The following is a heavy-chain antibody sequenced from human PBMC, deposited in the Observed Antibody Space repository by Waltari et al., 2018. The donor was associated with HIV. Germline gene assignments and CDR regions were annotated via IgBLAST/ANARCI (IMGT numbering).Heavy chain of an antibody. D-gene: IGHD2-15*01. V-gene: IGHV3-30*02. CDR2: IRYDGNTK. CDR1: GFSFSISG. CDR3: AKELRSGYSYYYYGMDV. Sequence: QGQLVESGGGVVQPGWSLRLSCAASGFSFSISGMHWVRQAPGKGLEWVTFIRYDGNTKYYADSVKGRFTISRDNSKNTPYLQMSSLRAEDTAVYYCAKELRSGYSYYYYGMDVWGQGTTVTVSS. J-gene: IGHJ6*02.